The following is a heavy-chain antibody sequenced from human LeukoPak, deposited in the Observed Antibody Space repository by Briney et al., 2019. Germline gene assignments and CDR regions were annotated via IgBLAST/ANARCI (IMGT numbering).Heavy chain of an antibody. CDR2: IRITTGAL. CDR3: VRGKLVYYYDNSGYFDS. Sequence: PGGSLRLSCAASGFTFSSYTMNWVRQAPGKGLEWLSYIRITTGALYYADSVKGRFTISRDNAKNSLYLQVNNLRAEDTAVYYCVRGKLVYYYDNSGYFDSWGQGTLVTVSS. CDR1: GFTFSSYT. D-gene: IGHD3-22*01. J-gene: IGHJ4*02. V-gene: IGHV3-48*01.